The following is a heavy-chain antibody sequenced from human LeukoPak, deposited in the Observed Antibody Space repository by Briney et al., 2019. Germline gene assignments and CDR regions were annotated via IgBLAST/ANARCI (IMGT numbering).Heavy chain of an antibody. Sequence: SQTLSLTCIVSGGSLSSGGYYWSWIRQPAGKGLEWIGRIYTSGRTNYNPSLKSRVTISVDTSKNQFSLKLTSVTARDTAGDFCAGGRTTVKAFDYWGQGTLVTVSS. CDR2: IYTSGRT. J-gene: IGHJ4*02. CDR1: GGSLSSGGYY. D-gene: IGHD4-11*01. CDR3: AGGRTTVKAFDY. V-gene: IGHV4-61*02.